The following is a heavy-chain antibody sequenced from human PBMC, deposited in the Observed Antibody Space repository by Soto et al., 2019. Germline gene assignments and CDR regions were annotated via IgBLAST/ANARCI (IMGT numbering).Heavy chain of an antibody. Sequence: GGSLRLSCAPSGFTFSNYPMSWVRQAPGKGLQWVSSISDNGISTYHADSVKGRFTISRDNSKNTLYLQMNSLRAEDTAIYYCAAIIVAAGTGHWGQGTLVTVSS. CDR3: AAIIVAAGTGH. CDR2: ISDNGIST. CDR1: GFTFSNYP. J-gene: IGHJ4*02. D-gene: IGHD6-13*01. V-gene: IGHV3-23*01.